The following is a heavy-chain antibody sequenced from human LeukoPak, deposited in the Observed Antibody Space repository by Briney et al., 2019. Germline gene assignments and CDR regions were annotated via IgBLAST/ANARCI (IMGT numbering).Heavy chain of an antibody. CDR1: GGSFSGYY. CDR3: ASSTTGTTYAFDI. D-gene: IGHD1-1*01. Sequence: SETLSLTCAVYGGSFSGYYWSWIRQPPGKGLEWIGYIYYSGSTNYNPSLKSRVTISVDTSKNQFSLKLSSVTAADTAVYYCASSTTGTTYAFDIWGQGTMVTVSS. V-gene: IGHV4-59*01. J-gene: IGHJ3*02. CDR2: IYYSGST.